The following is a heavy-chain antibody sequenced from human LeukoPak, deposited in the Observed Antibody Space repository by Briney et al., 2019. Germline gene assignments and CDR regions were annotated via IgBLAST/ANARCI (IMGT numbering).Heavy chain of an antibody. CDR3: ARIRQYYDFWSGYVY. CDR2: ISSSGST. J-gene: IGHJ4*02. CDR1: GDSISSGDYY. Sequence: PSQTLSLTCTVSGDSISSGDYYWSWIRQPAGKGLEWIGRISSSGSTNYNPSLKSRVTISVDTSKNQFSLKLSSVTAADTAVYYCARIRQYYDFWSGYVYWGQGTLVTVSS. D-gene: IGHD3-3*01. V-gene: IGHV4-61*02.